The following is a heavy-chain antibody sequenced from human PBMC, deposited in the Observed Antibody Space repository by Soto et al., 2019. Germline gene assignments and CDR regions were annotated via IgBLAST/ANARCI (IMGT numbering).Heavy chain of an antibody. CDR1: GDSINSDNYY. Sequence: QLQLQESGPGLVKPSETLSLTCSVSGDSINSDNYYWGWIRQPPGKGLEWIGSIYYRGNTYYNPSLKPRVTISLEKSKSHFSLKLNSVTAADSAGYFCARLEGLATISYYFDYWGQGNLVTVSS. CDR2: IYYRGNT. CDR3: ARLEGLATISYYFDY. D-gene: IGHD3-9*01. J-gene: IGHJ4*02. V-gene: IGHV4-39*02.